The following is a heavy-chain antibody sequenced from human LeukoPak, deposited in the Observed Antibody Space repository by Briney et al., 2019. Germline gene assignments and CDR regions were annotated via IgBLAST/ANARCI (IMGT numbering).Heavy chain of an antibody. J-gene: IGHJ6*02. Sequence: SETLSLTCAVSGGSISSGGYYWSWIRQPPGKGLEWIGYIYYSGSTNYNPSLKSRVTISVDTSKNQFSLKLSSVTAADTAVYYCARAPYYYDSSGYRNYYYYYYGMDVWGQGTTVTVSS. CDR1: GGSISSGGYY. CDR2: IYYSGST. V-gene: IGHV4-61*08. CDR3: ARAPYYYDSSGYRNYYYYYYGMDV. D-gene: IGHD3-22*01.